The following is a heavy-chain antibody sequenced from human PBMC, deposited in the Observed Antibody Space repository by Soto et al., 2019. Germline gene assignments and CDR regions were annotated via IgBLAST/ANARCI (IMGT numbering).Heavy chain of an antibody. J-gene: IGHJ5*02. D-gene: IGHD4-4*01. CDR1: GYSFTSYW. CDR3: ARLPSGTVTTIGFDP. CDR2: IYPGDSDT. V-gene: IGHV5-51*01. Sequence: PGESLKISCKGSGYSFTSYWIGWVRQMPGKGLEWMGIIYPGDSDTRYSPSFQGQVTISADKSISTAYLQWSSLKASDTAMYYCARLPSGTVTTIGFDPWGQGTLVTVSS.